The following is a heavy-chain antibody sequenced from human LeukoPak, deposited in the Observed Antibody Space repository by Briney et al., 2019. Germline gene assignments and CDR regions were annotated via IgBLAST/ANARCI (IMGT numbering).Heavy chain of an antibody. CDR2: IIPIFGTA. CDR3: ARALFTAIVNPTNYYYYGMDV. D-gene: IGHD5-18*01. Sequence: SVKVSCKASGGTFSSYAISWVRQAPGQGLEWMGGIIPIFGTANYAQKFQGRVTITADESTSTAYMELSSLRSEDTAVYYCARALFTAIVNPTNYYYYGMDVWGQGTTVTVSS. CDR1: GGTFSSYA. V-gene: IGHV1-69*01. J-gene: IGHJ6*02.